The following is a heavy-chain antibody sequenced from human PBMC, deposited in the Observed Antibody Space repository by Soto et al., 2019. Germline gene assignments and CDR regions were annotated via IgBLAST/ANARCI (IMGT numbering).Heavy chain of an antibody. D-gene: IGHD2-15*01. CDR2: ISWNSGSI. CDR1: GFTFDDYA. Sequence: EVQLVESGGGLVQPGRSLRLSCAASGFTFDDYAMHWVRQAPGKGLEWVSGISWNSGSIGYADSVKGRFTISRDNAKNSLYLQMNSLRAEDTALYYCAKDKRYCSGGSCYTRSAFGIWGQGTMVTVSS. V-gene: IGHV3-9*01. CDR3: AKDKRYCSGGSCYTRSAFGI. J-gene: IGHJ3*02.